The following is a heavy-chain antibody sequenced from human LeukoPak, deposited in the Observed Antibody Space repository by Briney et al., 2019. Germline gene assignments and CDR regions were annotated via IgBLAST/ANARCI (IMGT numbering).Heavy chain of an antibody. D-gene: IGHD6-13*01. CDR2: IYTSGST. V-gene: IGHV4-4*07. Sequence: PSETLSLTCTVSGGSISSYYWSWIRQPAGKGLEWIGRIYTSGSTNYNPSLKSRVTTSVDTSKNQFSLKLSSVTAADTAVYYCARAAAVSYYYYMDVWGKGTTVTVSS. CDR1: GGSISSYY. J-gene: IGHJ6*03. CDR3: ARAAAVSYYYYMDV.